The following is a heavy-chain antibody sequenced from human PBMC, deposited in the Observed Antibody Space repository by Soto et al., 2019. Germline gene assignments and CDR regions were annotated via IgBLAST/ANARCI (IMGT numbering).Heavy chain of an antibody. CDR3: ARHDGSSGDWFAP. Sequence: SETLSLTCTVSGGSINGYYYSWIRQPPGNGLYWFVYFFYIGSFIYIPSFEGRFPFSVDTSKHHFSLNLTPVTPADAAVYYCARHDGSSGDWFAPWGQGTLVTVSS. V-gene: IGHV4-59*08. J-gene: IGHJ5*02. CDR1: GGSINGYY. D-gene: IGHD6-13*01. CDR2: FFYIGSF.